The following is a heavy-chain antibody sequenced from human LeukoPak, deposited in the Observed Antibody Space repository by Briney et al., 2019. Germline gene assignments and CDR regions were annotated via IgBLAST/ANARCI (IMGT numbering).Heavy chain of an antibody. CDR1: GGTFSSYA. J-gene: IGHJ4*02. Sequence: SVKVSCKASGGTFSSYAISWVRQAPGQGLEWMGRIIPILGIANYAQKFQSSVTITADKSTSTAYMELSSLRSEDTAVYYCASMVRGVITNFDYWGQGTLVTVSS. CDR3: ASMVRGVITNFDY. V-gene: IGHV1-69*04. D-gene: IGHD3-10*01. CDR2: IIPILGIA.